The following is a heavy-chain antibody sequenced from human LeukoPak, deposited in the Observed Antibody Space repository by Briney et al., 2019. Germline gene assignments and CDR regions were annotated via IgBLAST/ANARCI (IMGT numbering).Heavy chain of an antibody. V-gene: IGHV1-58*02. D-gene: IGHD3-3*01. CDR2: MVVGSGST. CDR3: AAELKVGDIYFDP. Sequence: SVKVSCKASGFTFSTSVMHWVRLTRGQRREWIGWMVVGSGSTKYAQDFQGRVTLTSDMSTNSAYMEVSSLTSEDTATYYCAAELKVGDIYFDPWGQGTLVTVSS. CDR1: GFTFSTSV. J-gene: IGHJ5*02.